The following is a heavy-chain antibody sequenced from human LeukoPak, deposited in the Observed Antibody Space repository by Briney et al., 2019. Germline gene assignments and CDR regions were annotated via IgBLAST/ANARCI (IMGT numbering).Heavy chain of an antibody. Sequence: GGSLRLSCAASGSAFSTSGMNWVRQAPGKGLEWVSGISWNSGSIGYADSVKGRFTISRDNAKNSLYLQMNSLRAEDTALYYCAKDAIQYDSSGYYYNYWGQGTLVTVSS. V-gene: IGHV3-9*01. J-gene: IGHJ4*02. CDR2: ISWNSGSI. CDR3: AKDAIQYDSSGYYYNY. D-gene: IGHD3-22*01. CDR1: GSAFSTSG.